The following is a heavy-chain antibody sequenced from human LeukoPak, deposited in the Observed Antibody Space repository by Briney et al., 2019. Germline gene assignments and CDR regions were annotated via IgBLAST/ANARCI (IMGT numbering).Heavy chain of an antibody. Sequence: SQTLSLTCVISGDSVSSNSAAWNWIRQSPSRGLEWLGRTYYRSKWFYDYAVSVKSRIIIDPDTSENHFSLRLNSVTPEDTAVYCTREVAYCGAGCYSAEFDYWGQGILVTVSS. CDR1: GDSVSSNSAA. D-gene: IGHD2-21*02. CDR3: TREVAYCGAGCYSAEFDY. CDR2: TYYRSKWFY. J-gene: IGHJ4*02. V-gene: IGHV6-1*01.